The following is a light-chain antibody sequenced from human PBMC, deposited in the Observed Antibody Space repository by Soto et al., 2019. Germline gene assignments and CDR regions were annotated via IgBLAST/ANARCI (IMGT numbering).Light chain of an antibody. Sequence: QPVLTQPPSASGTPGQRVTISCSGSSSNIGTNYVYWYQQLPGMAPKLLIYRSDQRPSGVPDRLSGSKSGTSASLAISGLRSDDEADYYCATWDDTLSGVVFGGGTKVTVL. CDR1: SSNIGTNY. J-gene: IGLJ2*01. V-gene: IGLV1-47*01. CDR2: RSD. CDR3: ATWDDTLSGVV.